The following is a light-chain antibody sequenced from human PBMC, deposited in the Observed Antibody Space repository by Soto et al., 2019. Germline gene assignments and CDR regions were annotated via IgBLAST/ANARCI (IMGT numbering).Light chain of an antibody. V-gene: IGLV2-14*01. Sequence: QSALTQPASVSGSPGQSITISCTGTNSDVGAYNYVSWYQQYPGKAPRLMIYEVNNRPSGVSNRFSGSKSGNTASLTISGLHAEDEADYYCSSYTSSNTLVFGGGTKLTVL. CDR1: NSDVGAYNY. J-gene: IGLJ3*02. CDR2: EVN. CDR3: SSYTSSNTLV.